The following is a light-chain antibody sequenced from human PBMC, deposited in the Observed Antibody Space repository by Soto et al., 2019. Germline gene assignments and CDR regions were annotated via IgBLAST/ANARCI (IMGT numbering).Light chain of an antibody. CDR3: QSYDSSLSGWV. CDR2: GNN. Sequence: QSALTQPPSVSGAPGQKVTISCTRSSSNIWAAYDVHWYHHLPGTAPKLLIYGNNNRPSGVPDRFSGSKSGTSASLAITGLQAEDEADYYCQSYDSSLSGWVFGGGTKVTVL. V-gene: IGLV1-40*01. J-gene: IGLJ3*02. CDR1: SSNIWAAYD.